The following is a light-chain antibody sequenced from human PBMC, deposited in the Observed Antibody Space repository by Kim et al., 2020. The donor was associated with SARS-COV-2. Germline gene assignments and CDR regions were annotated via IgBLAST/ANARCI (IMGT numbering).Light chain of an antibody. CDR1: QGIGSY. J-gene: IGKJ5*01. Sequence: QLTQSPSSLSASVGDRVTITCRASQGIGSYLAWYQQKPGKAPKLLIYAASTLQSGVPSRFSGSGSATDFTLTVTSLQPEDFATYDCQMLEYYPITFGQGTRLDIK. V-gene: IGKV1-9*01. CDR3: QMLEYYPIT. CDR2: AAS.